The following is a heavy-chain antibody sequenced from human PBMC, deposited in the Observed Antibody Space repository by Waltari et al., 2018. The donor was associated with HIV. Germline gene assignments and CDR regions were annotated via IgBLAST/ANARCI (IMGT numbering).Heavy chain of an antibody. D-gene: IGHD3-22*01. V-gene: IGHV4-39*01. CDR2: IYYSGST. J-gene: IGHJ4*02. CDR3: ARHSLTYYYDSSGYSVAFDY. Sequence: LQLQESGPGLVKPSETLSLTCTVSGGSISSSSYYWGWLRQPPGKGLEWIGSIYYSGSTYYNPSLKSRVTISVDTSKNQFSLKLSSVTAADTAVYYCARHSLTYYYDSSGYSVAFDYWGQGTLVTVSS. CDR1: GGSISSSSYY.